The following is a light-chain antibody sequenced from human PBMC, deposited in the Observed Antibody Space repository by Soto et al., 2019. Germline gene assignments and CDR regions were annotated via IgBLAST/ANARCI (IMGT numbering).Light chain of an antibody. CDR3: QQYNNWPLT. CDR2: GAS. J-gene: IGKJ4*01. CDR1: QSVSSN. V-gene: IGKV3-15*01. Sequence: EIVMTQSPATLSVSPGGRATLSCRASQSVSSNLAWYQQKPGQAPMLLIYGASTMATGIPARFSGSGSETEFTHTINSLQSEDFAVYYCQQYNNWPLTFGGGTKVDIK.